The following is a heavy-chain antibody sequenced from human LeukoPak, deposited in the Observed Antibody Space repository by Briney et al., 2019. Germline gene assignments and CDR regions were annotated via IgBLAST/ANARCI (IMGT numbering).Heavy chain of an antibody. CDR3: AKVGAPGYSCGYLDY. J-gene: IGHJ4*02. D-gene: IGHD5-18*01. V-gene: IGHV3-23*01. CDR1: GFTFSSYA. CDR2: ISGSGGST. Sequence: GGSLRLSCAASGFTFSSYAMSWVRQAPGKGLEWVSAISGSGGSTYYADSVKGRFTISRDNSKNTLYLQMNSLRAEDTAVYYCAKVGAPGYSCGYLDYWGRGTLVTVSS.